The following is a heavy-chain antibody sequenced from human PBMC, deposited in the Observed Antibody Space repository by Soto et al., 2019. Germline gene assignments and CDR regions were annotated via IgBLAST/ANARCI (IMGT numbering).Heavy chain of an antibody. V-gene: IGHV1-69*13. D-gene: IGHD2-8*01. CDR1: GGTFSSYA. Sequence: SVKVSCKASGGTFSSYAISWVRQAPGQGLEWMGGIIPIFGTANYAQKFQGRVTITADESTSTAYMELSSLRSEDTAVYYCARPIYCTNGVCYDGGYYGMDVWGQGTTVTVSS. CDR3: ARPIYCTNGVCYDGGYYGMDV. J-gene: IGHJ6*02. CDR2: IIPIFGTA.